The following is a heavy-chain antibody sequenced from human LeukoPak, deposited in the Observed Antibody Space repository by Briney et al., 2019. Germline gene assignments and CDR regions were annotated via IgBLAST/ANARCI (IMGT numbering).Heavy chain of an antibody. D-gene: IGHD4/OR15-4a*01. CDR1: GFTFSSYS. J-gene: IGHJ6*03. Sequence: PGGSLRLSCAASGFTFSSYSMTWVRQAPGKGLEWVSSISSSSTYIYYADSVKGRFTISRDNSKNTLYLQMNSLRAEDTAVYYCARGPTTVVLSRRLSLDYYYYMDVWGKGTTVTVSS. CDR3: ARGPTTVVLSRRLSLDYYYYMDV. CDR2: ISSSSTYI. V-gene: IGHV3-21*01.